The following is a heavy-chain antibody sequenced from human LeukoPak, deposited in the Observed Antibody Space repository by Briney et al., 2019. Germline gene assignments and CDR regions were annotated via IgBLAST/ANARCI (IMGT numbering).Heavy chain of an antibody. Sequence: GGSLRLSCAASTFTFSRYSMNWVRQAPGKGLELVSSISSIGNNIYYADSVKGRFTVSRDNAKNTLYLQMNSLRAEDTAVYYCARDIDSSTGASGTYYYYYGMDVWGNGTTVTVSS. CDR3: ARDIDSSTGASGTYYYYYGMDV. CDR2: ISSIGNNI. V-gene: IGHV3-21*01. CDR1: TFTFSRYS. D-gene: IGHD6-13*01. J-gene: IGHJ6*04.